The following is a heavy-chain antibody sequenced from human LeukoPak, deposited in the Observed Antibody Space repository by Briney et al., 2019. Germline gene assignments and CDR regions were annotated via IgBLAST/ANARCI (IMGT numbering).Heavy chain of an antibody. D-gene: IGHD3-22*01. CDR3: ARPNITSYYDSRGYDAFDV. Sequence: GESLKISCKGSGYRFNAYWIAWVRQMPGKGLEWMGIIYPGDSDTRYSPSFQGQVTISADKSVRTAYLQWSSLKASDTAMYYCARPNITSYYDSRGYDAFDVWGQGTMVTVFS. V-gene: IGHV5-51*01. J-gene: IGHJ3*01. CDR2: IYPGDSDT. CDR1: GYRFNAYW.